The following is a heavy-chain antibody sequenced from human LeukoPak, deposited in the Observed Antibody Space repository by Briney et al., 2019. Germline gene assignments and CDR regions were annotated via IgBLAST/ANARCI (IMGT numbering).Heavy chain of an antibody. J-gene: IGHJ6*02. CDR2: LASDDRT. CDR1: GFDVSTMW. V-gene: IGHV3-66*02. Sequence: GGSLRLSCAASGFDVSTMWMIWVRQAPGKGLEWISVLASDDRTHYADSVKGRFGISRDNLKNTIYLQMSSLRVEDTALYYCAKDLHNYGLDVWGQGTTVTVSS. CDR3: AKDLHNYGLDV.